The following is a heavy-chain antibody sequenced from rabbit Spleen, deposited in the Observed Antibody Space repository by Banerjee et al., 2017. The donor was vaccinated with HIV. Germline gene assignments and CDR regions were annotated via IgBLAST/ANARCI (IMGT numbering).Heavy chain of an antibody. CDR2: IAGDSTGFT. J-gene: IGHJ3*01. D-gene: IGHD7-1*01. CDR3: ARDTGTSFSSYGMVL. V-gene: IGHV1S40*01. CDR1: GFSFSTNEY. Sequence: QSLEESGGDLVKPGASLTLTCTASGFSFSTNEYMCWVRQAPGKGLEWISCIAGDSTGFTYSATWAKGRFTCSKTSSTTVTLQLTSLTVADTATYFCARDTGTSFSSYGMVLWGQGTLFTVS.